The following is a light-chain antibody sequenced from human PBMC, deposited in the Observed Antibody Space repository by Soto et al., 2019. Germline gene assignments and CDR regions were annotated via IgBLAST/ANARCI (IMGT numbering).Light chain of an antibody. J-gene: IGKJ5*01. CDR2: GAS. Sequence: IVLTQSPGTLSLSPGERATLSCRASQSVSSNYLAWYQQKPGQAPRLLVYGASSRATGIPDRFSGSGSGTDSTLTISSLQSEDFAVYYCQQYNNWPITFGQGTRLEIK. CDR1: QSVSSNY. CDR3: QQYNNWPIT. V-gene: IGKV3-20*01.